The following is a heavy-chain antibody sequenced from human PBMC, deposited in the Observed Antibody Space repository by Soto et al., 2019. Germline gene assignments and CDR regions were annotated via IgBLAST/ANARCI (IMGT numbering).Heavy chain of an antibody. V-gene: IGHV4-34*01. CDR1: GGSFSGYY. CDR3: ARDKNSGLFDF. J-gene: IGHJ4*02. Sequence: SETLSLTCAVYGGSFSGYYWTWIRQPPGTGLEWIGEINHSGSTNYNPSLKSRVTISVDTSKNQFSLKLTSVTAADTAVYYCARDKNSGLFDFWGQGTLVTVAS. D-gene: IGHD5-12*01. CDR2: INHSGST.